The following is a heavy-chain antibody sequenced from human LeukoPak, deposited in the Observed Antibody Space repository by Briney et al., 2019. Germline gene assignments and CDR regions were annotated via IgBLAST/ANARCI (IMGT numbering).Heavy chain of an antibody. CDR2: IIPIFGIA. D-gene: IGHD3-10*01. Sequence: EASVKVSCKASGGTFSSYAITWVRQAPGQGLDWMGRIIPIFGIANYAQKFQGRVTITADKSTSTAYMELSSLRAEDTAVYYCAKVASGSYGSQFDYWGQGTLVTVSS. J-gene: IGHJ4*02. CDR1: GGTFSSYA. V-gene: IGHV1-69*04. CDR3: AKVASGSYGSQFDY.